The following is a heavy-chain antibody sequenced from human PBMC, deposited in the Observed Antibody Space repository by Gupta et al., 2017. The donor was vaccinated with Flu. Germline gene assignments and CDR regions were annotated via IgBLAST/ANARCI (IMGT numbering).Heavy chain of an antibody. V-gene: IGHV3-66*02. D-gene: IGHD4-4*01. CDR1: GLVVSDKY. CDR2: LYNAGNT. J-gene: IGHJ4*02. CDR3: ASLRPTVYYFDY. Sequence: EVQLLESGGGLVQPGGSLTLSCAASGLVVSDKYMTWVREAPGKGLEWVSWLYNAGNTPYTESVKGRFVTSIDNSRNMLYLQMNNLTPADTAIYYCASLRPTVYYFDYWGQGALVTVS.